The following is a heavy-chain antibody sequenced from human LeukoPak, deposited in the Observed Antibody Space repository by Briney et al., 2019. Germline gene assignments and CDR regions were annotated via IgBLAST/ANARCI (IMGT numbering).Heavy chain of an antibody. J-gene: IGHJ4*02. CDR1: GGTFSSYA. V-gene: IGHV1-69*05. Sequence: GASVKVSCKASGGTFSSYAISWVRQAPGQGLEWMGRIIPIFGTANYAQKFQGRVTMTRDTSTSTVYMELSSLRSEDTAVYYCASPLGWDREGGDYWGQGTLVTVSS. CDR3: ASPLGWDREGGDY. CDR2: IIPIFGTA. D-gene: IGHD1-26*01.